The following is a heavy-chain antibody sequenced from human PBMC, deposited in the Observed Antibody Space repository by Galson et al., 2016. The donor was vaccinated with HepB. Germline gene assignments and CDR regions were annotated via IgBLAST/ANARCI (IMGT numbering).Heavy chain of an antibody. CDR2: IYSGGTT. D-gene: IGHD4-17*01. J-gene: IGHJ4*02. Sequence: SLRLSCAASGFTVSNNYMPWVRQAPGKGPEYVSVIYSGGTTYYADSVKGRFTISRDNSQNSLFLQMNTLRAEDTAVYFCVRGVYGDHGWFDYWGQGTLVTVSS. CDR3: VRGVYGDHGWFDY. V-gene: IGHV3-66*02. CDR1: GFTVSNNY.